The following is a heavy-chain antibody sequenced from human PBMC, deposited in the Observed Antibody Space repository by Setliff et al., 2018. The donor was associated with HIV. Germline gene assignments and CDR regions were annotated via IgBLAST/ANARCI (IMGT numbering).Heavy chain of an antibody. CDR1: GGSFSDYY. Sequence: SETLSLTCAVYGGSFSDYYWTWIRQSPGKGLEWIGEINHRGSTNYNLSLKSRVTVSVDTSKNQFSLKLGSVTAADTAVYYCARESPSSGWFYFDFWGQGTLVTVSS. CDR2: INHRGST. J-gene: IGHJ4*02. D-gene: IGHD6-13*01. CDR3: ARESPSSGWFYFDF. V-gene: IGHV4-34*01.